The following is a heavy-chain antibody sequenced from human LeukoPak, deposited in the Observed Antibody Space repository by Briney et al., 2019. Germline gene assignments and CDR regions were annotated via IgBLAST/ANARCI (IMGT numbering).Heavy chain of an antibody. J-gene: IGHJ5*02. Sequence: ASVKVSCKASGYSFTSYYMHWVRQAPGQGLEWMGIINPNGGNTSYAQKFRGRVTMTRDTSTSTVYMELSSLKSEDTAVYYCAREKDNSGWKNWIGPWGEGTLVTVSS. V-gene: IGHV1-46*01. CDR1: GYSFTSYY. CDR2: INPNGGNT. CDR3: AREKDNSGWKNWIGP. D-gene: IGHD6-19*01.